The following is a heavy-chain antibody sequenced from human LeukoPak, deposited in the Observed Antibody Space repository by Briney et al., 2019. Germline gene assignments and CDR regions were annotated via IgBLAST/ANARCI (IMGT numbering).Heavy chain of an antibody. Sequence: GGSLRLSCAASGFTFSTYTMQWVRQAPGKGPEHVSFITGTGRTTHYADSVKGRFSISRDNSKSMLYLQMGTLRPEDTAVYYCARERAGYYYDFWGQGTLVTVSS. J-gene: IGHJ4*02. CDR2: ITGTGRTT. V-gene: IGHV3-64*02. D-gene: IGHD6-13*01. CDR3: ARERAGYYYDF. CDR1: GFTFSTYT.